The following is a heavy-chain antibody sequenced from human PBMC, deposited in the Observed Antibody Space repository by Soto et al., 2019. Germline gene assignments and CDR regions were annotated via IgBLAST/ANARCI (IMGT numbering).Heavy chain of an antibody. CDR1: GGSIRSYY. V-gene: IGHV4-59*01. D-gene: IGHD1-26*01. J-gene: IGHJ4*02. CDR3: ARGAVGASDDY. CDR2: IYYSGST. Sequence: SETLSLTCTGSGGSIRSYYWSCIRQPPGKGLEWIGYIYYSGSTNYNPSLKSRVTISVDTSKNQFSLKLSSVTAADTAVYYCARGAVGASDDYWGQGTLLTVSS.